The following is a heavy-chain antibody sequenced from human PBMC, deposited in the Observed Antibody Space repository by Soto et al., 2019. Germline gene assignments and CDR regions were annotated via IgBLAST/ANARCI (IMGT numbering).Heavy chain of an antibody. CDR2: INFSSDVI. CDR3: VRVAGGSFV. CDR1: GFTFSSYS. V-gene: IGHV3-48*02. Sequence: DVQLVESGGGLVQPGGSLRLSCSASGFTFSSYSMNWVRQAPGKGLELLSYINFSSDVIYYADSVKGRFTISRDNAENSLFLQMSSLRDEDTGVYYCVRVAGGSFVWGQGTLVTVSS. D-gene: IGHD2-15*01. J-gene: IGHJ4*02.